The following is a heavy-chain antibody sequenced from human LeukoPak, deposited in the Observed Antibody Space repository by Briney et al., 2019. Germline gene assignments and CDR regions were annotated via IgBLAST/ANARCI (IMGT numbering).Heavy chain of an antibody. J-gene: IGHJ4*02. D-gene: IGHD3-3*01. CDR3: ARDRWRSYDFWSGPIDY. V-gene: IGHV4-34*01. CDR2: INHSGST. CDR1: GGSFSGYY. Sequence: SETLSLTCAVYGGSFSGYYWSWVRQPPGKGLEWIGEINHSGSTNYNPSLKSRVTISVDTSKDQFSLKLSSVTAADTAVYYCARDRWRSYDFWSGPIDYWGQGTLVTVSS.